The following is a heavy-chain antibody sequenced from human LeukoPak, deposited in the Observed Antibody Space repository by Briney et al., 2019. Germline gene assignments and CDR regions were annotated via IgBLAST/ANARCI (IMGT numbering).Heavy chain of an antibody. D-gene: IGHD1-14*01. CDR1: GGSISSGNYC. J-gene: IGHJ5*02. CDR3: ARARYMDGDWFDP. Sequence: SETLSLTCTVSGGSISSGNYCWSWIRQPAGKGLEWIARIYNSGSTNYNPSLKSRVTISVDTSKNQFFLRLSSVTAADTDVYYCARARYMDGDWFDPWGQGTLVTVSS. V-gene: IGHV4-61*02. CDR2: IYNSGST.